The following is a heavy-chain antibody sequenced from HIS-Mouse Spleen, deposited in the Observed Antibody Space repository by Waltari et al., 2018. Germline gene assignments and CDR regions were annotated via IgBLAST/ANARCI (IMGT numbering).Heavy chain of an antibody. V-gene: IGHV3-48*01. CDR3: ARDLGNWFDP. Sequence: EVQLVESGGGLVQPGGSLRLSCAASGFTSISYSRTWVRQAPGKGLEWVSYISSSSSTIYYADSVKGRFTISRDNAKNSLYLQMNSLRAEDTAVYYCARDLGNWFDPWGQGTLVTVSS. CDR2: ISSSSSTI. CDR1: GFTSISYS. J-gene: IGHJ5*02.